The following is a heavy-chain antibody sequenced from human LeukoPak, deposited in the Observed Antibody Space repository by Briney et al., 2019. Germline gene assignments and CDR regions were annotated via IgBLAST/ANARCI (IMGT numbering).Heavy chain of an antibody. Sequence: GGSLRLSCAASGFTFSSYSMNWVRQAPGKGLEWGSSISSSSSYIYYAGSVKGRFTISRDNAKNSLYLQMNSLRAEDTAVYYCARGEPISYGAYPNFGYWGQGTLVTVSS. CDR2: ISSSSSYI. D-gene: IGHD4-17*01. CDR3: ARGEPISYGAYPNFGY. V-gene: IGHV3-21*01. CDR1: GFTFSSYS. J-gene: IGHJ4*02.